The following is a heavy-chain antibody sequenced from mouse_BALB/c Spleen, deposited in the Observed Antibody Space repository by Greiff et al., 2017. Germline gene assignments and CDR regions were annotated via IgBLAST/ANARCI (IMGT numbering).Heavy chain of an antibody. V-gene: IGHV5-6-3*01. CDR3: ARSTDGND. Sequence: EVPLVASGGGLVQPGGSLKLSCAASGFTFRSYGMSWVRQTPDKRLELVATINSNGGSTYYPDSVKGRFTISRDNAKNTLYLQMSSLKSEDTAMYYCARSTDGNDWGQGTTLTV. CDR2: INSNGGST. CDR1: GFTFRSYG. D-gene: IGHD1-1*01. J-gene: IGHJ2*01.